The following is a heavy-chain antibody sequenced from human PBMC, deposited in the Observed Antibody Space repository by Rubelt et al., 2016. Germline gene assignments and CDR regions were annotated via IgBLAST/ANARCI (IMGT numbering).Heavy chain of an antibody. D-gene: IGHD6-6*01. J-gene: IGHJ4*02. V-gene: IGHV3-53*04. CDR3: ARGPDSSSASLFPFDY. Sequence: TISRHNSKNTLYLQMNSLRAEDTAVYYCARGPDSSSASLFPFDYWGQGTLVTVSS.